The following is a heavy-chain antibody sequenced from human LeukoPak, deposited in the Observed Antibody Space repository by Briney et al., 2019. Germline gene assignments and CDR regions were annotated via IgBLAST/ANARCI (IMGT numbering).Heavy chain of an antibody. CDR2: INHSGST. CDR3: ASPTTVTASAYRAFDI. Sequence: SETLSLTCAVYGGSFSDNYWSWIRQPPGKGLEWIGEINHSGSTNYSPSLRSRVTISVDTSKNQFSLNLRSVTAADTAVYYCASPTTVTASAYRAFDIWGQGTMVTVSA. V-gene: IGHV4-34*01. CDR1: GGSFSDNY. J-gene: IGHJ3*02. D-gene: IGHD4-11*01.